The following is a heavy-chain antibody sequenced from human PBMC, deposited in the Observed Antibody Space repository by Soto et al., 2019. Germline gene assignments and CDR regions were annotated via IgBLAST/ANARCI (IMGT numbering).Heavy chain of an antibody. Sequence: QITLKESGPTLVRPTQTLTLTCTFSGFSLSTTGVGVGWIRQPPGKALEWLALIYWDDDKRYSPSLKRRLTPTXDXXKNLVILTTTNMEPLDTSTYYCAQGLPDFILRGERINEFAPWGQGTLVTVSS. V-gene: IGHV2-5*02. D-gene: IGHD3-9*01. CDR3: AQGLPDFILRGERINEFAP. CDR1: GFSLSTTGVG. CDR2: IYWDDDK. J-gene: IGHJ5*02.